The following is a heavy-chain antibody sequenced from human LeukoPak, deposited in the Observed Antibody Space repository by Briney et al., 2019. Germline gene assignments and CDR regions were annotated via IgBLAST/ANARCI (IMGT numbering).Heavy chain of an antibody. CDR3: ASGSSIAAPPFDY. D-gene: IGHD6-6*01. CDR1: GYTFTTYL. V-gene: IGHV1-46*01. CDR2: INPSGGST. J-gene: IGHJ4*02. Sequence: ASVKVSCKASGYTFTTYLMHWVRQAPGQGLEGRGIINPSGGSTSYAQKFQGRVTMTRDTSTSTVYMELSSLRSEDTAVYYCASGSSIAAPPFDYWGQGTLVTVSS.